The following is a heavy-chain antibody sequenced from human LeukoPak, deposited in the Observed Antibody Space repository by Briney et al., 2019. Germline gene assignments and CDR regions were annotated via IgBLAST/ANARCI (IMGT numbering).Heavy chain of an antibody. CDR3: TRYYYYYYYMDV. CDR2: IYYSGST. J-gene: IGHJ6*03. V-gene: IGHV4-39*01. CDR1: GDSISRSSYY. Sequence: SETLSLTYNVSGDSISRSSYYWGWIRQPPGKGLEWIGNIYYSGSTYYNPSLKSRVTISVDTSKNQFSLNMSSVTAADTAVYYCTRYYYYYYYMDVWGKGTTVTVSS.